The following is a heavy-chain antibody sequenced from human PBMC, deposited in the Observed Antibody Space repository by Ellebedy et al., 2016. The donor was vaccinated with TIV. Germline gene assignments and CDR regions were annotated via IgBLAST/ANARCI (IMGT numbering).Heavy chain of an antibody. J-gene: IGHJ6*02. Sequence: MPGGSLRFSCTVPGGPSISYSWGWSPQPAGRGLAWIVRLYVSGRTNYNPSLKGRVTVSVDTSKNQFLLKLTSVTAADTDVYYCAREGVADRTDSGLDVWGHGTAVIVSS. V-gene: IGHV4-4*07. D-gene: IGHD2-15*01. CDR1: GGPSISYS. CDR3: AREGVADRTDSGLDV. CDR2: LYVSGRT.